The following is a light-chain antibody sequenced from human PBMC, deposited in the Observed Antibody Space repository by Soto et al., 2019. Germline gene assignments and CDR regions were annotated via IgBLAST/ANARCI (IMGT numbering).Light chain of an antibody. J-gene: IGKJ2*01. Sequence: EIVMTQSPVTLSVSPGERATLSCRASQSVSSKLAWYQQKPGQAPRLLIYGASTRATGIPARFSGSGSGTEFTLSISSLQSEDFAFYYCQQSNNWPPTFGHVNKL. CDR1: QSVSSK. CDR2: GAS. V-gene: IGKV3-15*01. CDR3: QQSNNWPPT.